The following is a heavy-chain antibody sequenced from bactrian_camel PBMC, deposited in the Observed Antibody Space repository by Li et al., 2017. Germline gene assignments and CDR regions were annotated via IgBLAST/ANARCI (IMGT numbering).Heavy chain of an antibody. D-gene: IGHD5*01. Sequence: HVQLVESGGGPVQAGGSLRLSCTASGNIGSVNYMGWFRQAPGKEREGVTITNTEGDLRVYDDSVKGRFTISRDNAKNTVHLQMNSLIPEDTAMYYCTAGSSLGWDPAEYNYWGQGTQVTVS. V-gene: IGHV3S54*01. CDR3: TAGSSLGWDPAEYNY. CDR1: GNIGSVNY. CDR2: TNTEGDLR. J-gene: IGHJ4*01.